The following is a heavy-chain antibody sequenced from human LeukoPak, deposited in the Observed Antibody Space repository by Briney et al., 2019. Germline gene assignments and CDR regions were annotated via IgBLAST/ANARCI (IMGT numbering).Heavy chain of an antibody. V-gene: IGHV1-46*01. CDR1: GYTFTSYY. CDR2: INPSGGST. D-gene: IGHD3-10*01. CDR3: ARDPGLLWFGELSQYYFGY. Sequence: ASVKVSCKASGYTFTSYYMHWVRQAPGQGLEWMGIINPSGGSTSYAQKFQGRVTMTTDTSTSTAYMELRSLRSDDTAVYYCARDPGLLWFGELSQYYFGYWGQGTLVTVSS. J-gene: IGHJ4*02.